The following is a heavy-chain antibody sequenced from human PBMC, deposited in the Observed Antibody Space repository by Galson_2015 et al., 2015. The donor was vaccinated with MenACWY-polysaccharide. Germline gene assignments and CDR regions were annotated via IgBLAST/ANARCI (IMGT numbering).Heavy chain of an antibody. CDR3: ARREHYAAYGDYFDS. CDR1: GYRFTNYW. Sequence: QSGAEVKKPGESLKISCMGSGYRFTNYWIGWVRQMPGKGLEWMGITYPSDSDTRYSPSLRGQVTISADKSINTAYLQWSSLKASEPGVYSCARREHYAAYGDYFDSWGQGTLVTVSS. J-gene: IGHJ4*02. V-gene: IGHV5-51*01. D-gene: IGHD1/OR15-1a*01. CDR2: TYPSDSDT.